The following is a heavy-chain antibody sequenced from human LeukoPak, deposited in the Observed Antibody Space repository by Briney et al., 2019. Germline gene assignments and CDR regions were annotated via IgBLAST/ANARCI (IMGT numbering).Heavy chain of an antibody. CDR2: IYYSGST. D-gene: IGHD1-1*01. J-gene: IGHJ2*01. Sequence: SETLSLTCTVSGGSVISGGYYWSWIWQPPGKGLEWIGYIYYSGSTTYNPSLKSRVTISVDTSKNQFSLNLSSVTAADTAVHYCARAVGVGRGTYFDLWGRGTLVTVSS. V-gene: IGHV4-61*08. CDR3: ARAVGVGRGTYFDL. CDR1: GGSVISGGYY.